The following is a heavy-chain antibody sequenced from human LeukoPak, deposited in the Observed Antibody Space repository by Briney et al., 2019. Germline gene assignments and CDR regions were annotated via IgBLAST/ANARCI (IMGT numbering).Heavy chain of an antibody. CDR1: GGSFSGYY. D-gene: IGHD6-13*01. J-gene: IGHJ6*02. CDR2: INHSGST. V-gene: IGHV4-34*01. Sequence: PSETLSLTCAVYGGSFSGYYWSWIRQPPGKGLEWIGEINHSGSTNYNPSLKSRVTISVDTSKNQFSLKLSSVTAADTAVYYCAREPSYSSSWYIESSYGMDVWGQGTTVTVSS. CDR3: AREPSYSSSWYIESSYGMDV.